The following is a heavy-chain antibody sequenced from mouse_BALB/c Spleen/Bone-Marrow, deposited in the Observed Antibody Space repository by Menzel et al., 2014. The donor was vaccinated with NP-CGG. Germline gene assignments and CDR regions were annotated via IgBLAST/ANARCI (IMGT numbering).Heavy chain of an antibody. CDR2: IYPNNGGT. CDR3: ARGIITLYYYTMDY. V-gene: IGHV1S29*02. D-gene: IGHD1-2*01. CDR1: GYTFTDYN. Sequence: EVQLQQSGPELVKPGASVKISCKASGYTFTDYNMHWVKQSHGKSPEWIGYIYPNNGGTGYNQKFKNKATLTEDNSSSTAYMELRSLTSEDSAVYYCARGIITLYYYTMDYWGQGTSVTVSS. J-gene: IGHJ4*01.